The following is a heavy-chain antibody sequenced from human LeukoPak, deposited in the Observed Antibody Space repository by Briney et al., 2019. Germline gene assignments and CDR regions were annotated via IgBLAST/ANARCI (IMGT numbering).Heavy chain of an antibody. CDR1: RFTFSDYA. D-gene: IGHD1-26*01. Sequence: PGGSLRLSCAASRFTFSDYAMHWVRQAPGKGLEYVSAISSNGDSTYYANSVKGRFTISRDNSKNTLYLQMGSLRPEDMAVYYCARDLVGATSDYWGQGTLVTVSS. V-gene: IGHV3-64*01. CDR3: ARDLVGATSDY. CDR2: ISSNGDST. J-gene: IGHJ4*02.